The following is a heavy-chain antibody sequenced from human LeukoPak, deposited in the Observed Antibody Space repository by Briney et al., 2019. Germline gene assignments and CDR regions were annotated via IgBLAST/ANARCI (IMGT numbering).Heavy chain of an antibody. CDR2: ISSNGGST. D-gene: IGHD1-26*01. CDR3: AKARGPVGIDY. CDR1: GFTFSSYA. V-gene: IGHV3-64D*06. Sequence: GGSLRLSCSASGFTFSSYAMHWVRQAPGKGLEYVSVISSNGGSTYYADSVKGRFTISRDNSKNTLYLQMSSLRAEDTAVYYCAKARGPVGIDYWGQGTLVTVSS. J-gene: IGHJ4*02.